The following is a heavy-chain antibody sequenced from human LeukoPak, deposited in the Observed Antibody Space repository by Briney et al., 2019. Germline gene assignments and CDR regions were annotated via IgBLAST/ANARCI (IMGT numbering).Heavy chain of an antibody. J-gene: IGHJ4*02. Sequence: ASETLSLTCTVSGGSISSYYWSWIRQPPGKGLEWIGYIYYSGSTNYNPSLKSRVTISVDTSKNQFSLKLSSVTAADTAVYYCARGRKMIDLDYWGQGTLVTVSS. V-gene: IGHV4-59*01. CDR3: ARGRKMIDLDY. D-gene: IGHD3-22*01. CDR1: GGSISSYY. CDR2: IYYSGST.